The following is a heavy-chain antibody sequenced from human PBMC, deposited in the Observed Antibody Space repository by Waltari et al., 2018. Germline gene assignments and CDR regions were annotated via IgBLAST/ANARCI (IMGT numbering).Heavy chain of an antibody. Sequence: QVQLVESGGGVVQPGTSLRLSCAVSGFTFSDSALHWVRQVPGTGLEWVALISYDGSNTVYADPVQGRFTISRDDSKNRMYLQMNSLRPEDTAVYYCARDSGFGTGVRYFDFWGQGTLVTVSS. D-gene: IGHD1-1*01. CDR1: GFTFSDSA. CDR3: ARDSGFGTGVRYFDF. CDR2: ISYDGSNT. J-gene: IGHJ4*02. V-gene: IGHV3-30*04.